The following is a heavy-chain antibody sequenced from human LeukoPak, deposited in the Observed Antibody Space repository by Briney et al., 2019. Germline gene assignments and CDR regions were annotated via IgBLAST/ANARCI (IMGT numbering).Heavy chain of an antibody. CDR1: GFTFSSYA. D-gene: IGHD1-1*01. CDR3: AKSHSLFAGTGCTIDY. V-gene: IGHV3-23*01. CDR2: ISGSGGST. J-gene: IGHJ4*02. Sequence: GGSLRLSCAASGFTFSSYAMSWVRQAPGKGLEWVSAISGSGGSTYYADSVKGRFTISRDNSKNTLYLQMNSLRAEDTAVYYCAKSHSLFAGTGCTIDYWGQGTLVTVSS.